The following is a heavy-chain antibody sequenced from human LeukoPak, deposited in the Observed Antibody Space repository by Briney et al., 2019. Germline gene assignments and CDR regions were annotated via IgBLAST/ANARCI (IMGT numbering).Heavy chain of an antibody. D-gene: IGHD4/OR15-4a*01. CDR1: GGSVSSGNYY. J-gene: IGHJ4*02. V-gene: IGHV4-61*01. CDR3: ARDLYGGYIDY. CDR2: IYHSGST. Sequence: SETLSLTCTVSGGSVSSGNYYWSWIRQPPGKGLEWIGYIYHSGSTNYNPSLKSRVTISVDTSKNQFSLKLSSVTAADTALYYCARDLYGGYIDYWGQGTLVTVSS.